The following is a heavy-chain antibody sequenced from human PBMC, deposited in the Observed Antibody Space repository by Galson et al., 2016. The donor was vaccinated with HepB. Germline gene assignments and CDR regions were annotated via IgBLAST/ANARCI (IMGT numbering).Heavy chain of an antibody. CDR1: GFTFSSYG. D-gene: IGHD1-7*01. J-gene: IGHJ2*01. V-gene: IGHV3-33*06. Sequence: SLRLSCAASGFTFSSYGKHWVPQAPAQGLGWVAVIWFDGSNKNYVDSLRGRFTISRDNSKNTLYLQMNTLRAEDTAVYYCAKEATATTGAKTTRVWYFDLWGRGTLVTVSS. CDR3: AKEATATTGAKTTRVWYFDL. CDR2: IWFDGSNK.